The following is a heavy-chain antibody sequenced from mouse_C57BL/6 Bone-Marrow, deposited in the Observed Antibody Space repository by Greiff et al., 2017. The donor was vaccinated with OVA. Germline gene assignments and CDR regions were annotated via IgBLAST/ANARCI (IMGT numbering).Heavy chain of an antibody. V-gene: IGHV1-81*01. Sequence: QVQLQQSGAELARPGASVKLSCKASGYTFTSYGISWVKQRTGQGLEWIGVIYPRSGNTYYNEKFKGKATLTADKSSSTAYMELRSLTSEDSAVYFCARGGDYYAMDYWGQGTSVTVSS. CDR2: IYPRSGNT. CDR3: ARGGDYYAMDY. J-gene: IGHJ4*01. CDR1: GYTFTSYG.